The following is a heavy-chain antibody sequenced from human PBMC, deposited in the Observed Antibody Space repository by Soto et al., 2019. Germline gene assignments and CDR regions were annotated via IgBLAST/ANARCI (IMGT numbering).Heavy chain of an antibody. Sequence: ASVKVSCKASGYTFTTYTMHWVRQAPGQRLEWMGWINAGNGNTKYSQKFQGRVTITRDTSASTAYMELSSLRSEDTAVYYCAIKIPYYYDTSGFKCAFDIWGQGTMVTVSS. CDR3: AIKIPYYYDTSGFKCAFDI. J-gene: IGHJ3*02. D-gene: IGHD3-22*01. CDR2: INAGNGNT. CDR1: GYTFTTYT. V-gene: IGHV1-3*01.